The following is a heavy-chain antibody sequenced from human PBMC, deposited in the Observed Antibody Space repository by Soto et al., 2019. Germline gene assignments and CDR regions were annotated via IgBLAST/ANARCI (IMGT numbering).Heavy chain of an antibody. Sequence: GAPVKVACKASGYTLINYHMHCALQTHGQGLEWMGIINPNGGSTTYAQKFQGRVTLTRDTSTNTVNMELSSLRSEDTAVYYCAREKWLVRRNDPFDIWGQGTMVTVSS. V-gene: IGHV1-46*01. CDR2: INPNGGST. J-gene: IGHJ3*02. CDR3: AREKWLVRRNDPFDI. CDR1: GYTLINYH. D-gene: IGHD6-19*01.